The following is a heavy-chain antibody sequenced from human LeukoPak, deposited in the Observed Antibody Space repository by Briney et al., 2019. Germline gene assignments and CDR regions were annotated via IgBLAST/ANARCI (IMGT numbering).Heavy chain of an antibody. J-gene: IGHJ4*02. CDR2: INHSGST. CDR3: ARGVYYYDSGGSNDPYHNDY. V-gene: IGHV4-34*01. CDR1: GGSFSGYY. D-gene: IGHD3-22*01. Sequence: SETLSLTCAVYGGSFSGYYWSWIRQPPGKGLEWIGEINHSGSTNYNPSLKSRVTISVDTSKNQFSLKLSSVTAADTAVYYCARGVYYYDSGGSNDPYHNDYWGQGTLVTVSS.